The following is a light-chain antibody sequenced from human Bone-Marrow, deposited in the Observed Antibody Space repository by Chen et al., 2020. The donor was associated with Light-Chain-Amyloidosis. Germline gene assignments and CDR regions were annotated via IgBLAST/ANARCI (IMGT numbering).Light chain of an antibody. CDR1: QSVGFK. CDR2: GIS. CDR3: DQYNDWPLGGT. Sequence: VMTQSPATLSVSPGERATLSCRASQSVGFKLAWYQQKPGQAPRLLIFGISTRETGIPDRFSGSGSETEFTLTITSLQSEDFEVDYCDQYNDWPLGGTFGQGTKVDI. V-gene: IGKV3-15*01. J-gene: IGKJ1*01.